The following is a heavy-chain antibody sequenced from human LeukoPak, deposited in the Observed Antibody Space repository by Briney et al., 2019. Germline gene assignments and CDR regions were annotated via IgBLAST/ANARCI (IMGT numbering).Heavy chain of an antibody. J-gene: IGHJ3*02. CDR1: GGSFSGYY. D-gene: IGHD3-3*01. CDR3: ARGLNYDFWSGYYLGAFDI. CDR2: INHSGST. Sequence: SETLSLTCAVYGGSFSGYYWSWIRQPPGKGLEWIGKINHSGSTNYNPSLKSRVTISVDTSKNQFSPKLSSVTAADTAVYYCARGLNYDFWSGYYLGAFDIWGQGTMVTVSS. V-gene: IGHV4-34*01.